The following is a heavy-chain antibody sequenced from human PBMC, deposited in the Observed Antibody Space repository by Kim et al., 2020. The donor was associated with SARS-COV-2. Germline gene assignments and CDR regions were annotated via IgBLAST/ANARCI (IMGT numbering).Heavy chain of an antibody. CDR1: GFTLSKAW. D-gene: IGHD3-10*01. CDR3: SLIGHYYGSVSSHGMDV. Sequence: GGSLRLSCAASGFTLSKAWMSWVRQAPGKGLEWVGRIKSKTDGGATDYAAPVKGRFTISRDDSKNTLYLQMNSLKTEDTAVYYCSLIGHYYGSVSSHGMDVWGQGTTVTVSS. V-gene: IGHV3-15*01. J-gene: IGHJ6*02. CDR2: IKSKTDGGAT.